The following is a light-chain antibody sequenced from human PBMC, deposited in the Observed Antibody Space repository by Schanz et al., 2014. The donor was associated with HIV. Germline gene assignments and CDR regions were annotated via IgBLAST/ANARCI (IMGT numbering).Light chain of an antibody. CDR3: ASWDVSLNGPV. CDR2: DVN. V-gene: IGLV2-8*01. CDR1: SSDVGDYNY. J-gene: IGLJ2*01. Sequence: QSALTQPPSASGSPGQSVTISCTGTSSDVGDYNYVSWYQQNPGKAPNLIIYDVNKRPSAVPDRFSGSRSGNTASLAISGLQSEDEADYYYASWDVSLNGPVFGGGTKLTVL.